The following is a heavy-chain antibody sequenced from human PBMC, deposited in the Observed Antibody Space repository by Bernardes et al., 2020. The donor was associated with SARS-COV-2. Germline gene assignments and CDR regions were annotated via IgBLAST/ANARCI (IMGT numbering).Heavy chain of an antibody. CDR2: INHDGST. CDR1: GGSFIGSY. CDR3: ARARWRGMDV. D-gene: IGHD2-15*01. V-gene: IGHV4-34*01. Sequence: SETLTLTCAVRGGSFIGSYWSWIRQPPGKGLEWIGEINHDGSTNYNPSLKSRVTISVDTSKNHFSLKLRSVSAADTAVYYCARARWRGMDVWGQGTTVTVS. J-gene: IGHJ6*02.